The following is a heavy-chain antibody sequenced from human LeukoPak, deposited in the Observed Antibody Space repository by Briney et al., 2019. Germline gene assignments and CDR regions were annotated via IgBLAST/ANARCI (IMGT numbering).Heavy chain of an antibody. J-gene: IGHJ4*02. Sequence: GGSLRLSCAASGFTFSTYGMPWVRQAPGKGLEWVALISYDGSNKYYADSVKGRFTISRDNSKNMLYLQMNSLRAEDTAVYYCAKDGAVLLWFGNDQYYFDYWGQGTLVTVSS. CDR2: ISYDGSNK. CDR1: GFTFSTYG. V-gene: IGHV3-30*18. D-gene: IGHD3-10*01. CDR3: AKDGAVLLWFGNDQYYFDY.